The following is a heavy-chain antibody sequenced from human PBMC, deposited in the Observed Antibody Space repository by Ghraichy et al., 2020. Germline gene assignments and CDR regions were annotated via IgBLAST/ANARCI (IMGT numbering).Heavy chain of an antibody. J-gene: IGHJ3*02. Sequence: SETLSLTCTVSGGSISSYYWSWIRQPPGKGLEWIGYIYYSGSTNYNPSLKSRVTISVDTSKNQFSLKLSSVTAADTAVYYCASGPRRRQDYGDAFDIWGQGTMVTVSS. CDR2: IYYSGST. CDR1: GGSISSYY. CDR3: ASGPRRRQDYGDAFDI. D-gene: IGHD4-17*01. V-gene: IGHV4-59*01.